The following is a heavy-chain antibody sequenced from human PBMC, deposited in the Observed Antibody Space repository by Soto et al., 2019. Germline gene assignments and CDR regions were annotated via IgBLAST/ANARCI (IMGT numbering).Heavy chain of an antibody. V-gene: IGHV3-72*01. J-gene: IGHJ3*01. D-gene: IGHD3-10*01. CDR1: GFTFSDHH. CDR3: VRDDSRGDSSAFDL. CDR2: SRNKARGYTT. Sequence: EVQLVESGGGLVQPGGSPRLSCAASGFTFSDHHIDWVRQAPGKGLEWVGRSRNKARGYTTEYAPSVKGRFTISRDASRSSVFLEMYSLKIDDTAMYYCVRDDSRGDSSAFDLWGQGTMVTVSS.